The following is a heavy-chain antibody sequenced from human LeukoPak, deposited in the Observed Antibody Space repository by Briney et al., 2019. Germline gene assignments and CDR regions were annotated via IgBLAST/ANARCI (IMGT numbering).Heavy chain of an antibody. CDR3: ARDSGSGSPYNWFDS. CDR2: IYYSGST. D-gene: IGHD3-22*01. CDR1: GGSISSYY. J-gene: IGHJ5*01. V-gene: IGHV4-59*01. Sequence: SETLSLTCTVSGGSISSYYWSWIRQPPGKGLEWIGYIYYSGSTNYNPSLKSRVTISIDTSKNQFSLKLTSVTAADTAVYYCARDSGSGSPYNWFDSWGQGTLVTVSS.